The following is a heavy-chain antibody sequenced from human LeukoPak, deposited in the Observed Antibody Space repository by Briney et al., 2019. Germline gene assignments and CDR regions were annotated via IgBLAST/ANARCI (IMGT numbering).Heavy chain of an antibody. V-gene: IGHV3-13*01. CDR3: ARGASYDDILNGNSFAY. J-gene: IGHJ4*02. CDR2: IETPGDT. Sequence: GGSLRLSCAASGFTFSDYDMHWVRQAPGKGLEWVSTIETPGDTYYPGSVKGRFTISRENAKNSLYLQMNSLRAGDTAVYYCARGASYDDILNGNSFAYWGQGTLVTVSS. CDR1: GFTFSDYD. D-gene: IGHD3-9*01.